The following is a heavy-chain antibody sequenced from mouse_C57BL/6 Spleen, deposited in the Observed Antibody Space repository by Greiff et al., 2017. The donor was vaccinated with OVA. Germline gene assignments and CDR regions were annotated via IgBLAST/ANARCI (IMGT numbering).Heavy chain of an antibody. V-gene: IGHV5-17*01. CDR1: GFTFSDYG. CDR3: ATFYYYGSSYEMDY. J-gene: IGHJ4*01. D-gene: IGHD1-1*01. CDR2: ISSGSSTI. Sequence: EVQVVESGGGLVKPGGSLKLSCAASGFTFSDYGMHWVRQAPEKGLEWVAYISSGSSTIYYADTVKGRFTISRDNAKNTLFLQMTSLRSEDTAMYYCATFYYYGSSYEMDYWGQGTSVTVSS.